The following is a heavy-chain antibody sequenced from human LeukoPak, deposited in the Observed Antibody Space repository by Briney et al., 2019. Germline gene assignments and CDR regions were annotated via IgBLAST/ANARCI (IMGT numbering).Heavy chain of an antibody. D-gene: IGHD5-18*01. CDR1: GGSISSYY. CDR2: IYYSGST. Sequence: SETLSLTCTVSGGSISSYYWSWIRQPPGKGLEWIGYIYYSGSTNYNPSLKSRVTISVDTSKNQFSLKLSSVTAEDTAVYYCATDGPGGQLWLHWGQGTLVTVSS. V-gene: IGHV4-59*01. J-gene: IGHJ4*02. CDR3: ATDGPGGQLWLH.